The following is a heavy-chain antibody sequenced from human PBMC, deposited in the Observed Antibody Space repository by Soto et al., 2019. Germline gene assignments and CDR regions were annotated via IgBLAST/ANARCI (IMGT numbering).Heavy chain of an antibody. CDR3: ARDRGSGWYGRGYFDY. D-gene: IGHD6-19*01. V-gene: IGHV3-33*01. Sequence: QVQLVESGGGVVQPGRSLRLSCAASGFTFSSYGMHWVRQAPGKGLEWVAVIWYDGSNKYYADSVKGRFTISRDNSKNTLYLQMNSLRAEDMAVYYCARDRGSGWYGRGYFDYWGQGTLVTVSS. CDR2: IWYDGSNK. CDR1: GFTFSSYG. J-gene: IGHJ4*02.